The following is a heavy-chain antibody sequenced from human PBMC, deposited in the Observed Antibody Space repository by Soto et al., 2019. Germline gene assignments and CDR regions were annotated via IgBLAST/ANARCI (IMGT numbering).Heavy chain of an antibody. CDR3: AREQTTVTTSWFDP. D-gene: IGHD4-4*01. CDR2: ISYDGSNK. Sequence: PGGSLRLSCAASGFTFSSYAMHWVRQAPGKGLEWVAVISYDGSNKYYADSVKGRFTISRDNSKNTLYLQMNSLRAEGTAVYYCAREQTTVTTSWFDPWGQGTLVTVSS. J-gene: IGHJ5*02. CDR1: GFTFSSYA. V-gene: IGHV3-30-3*01.